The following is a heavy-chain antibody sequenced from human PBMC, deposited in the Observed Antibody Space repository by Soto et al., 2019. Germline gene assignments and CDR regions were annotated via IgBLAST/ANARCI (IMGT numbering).Heavy chain of an antibody. CDR3: AKVRSGRYGYYYYYGMDV. Sequence: SETLSLTCTVPGGSISSYYWSWIRQPPGKGLEWIGYIYYSGSTNYNPSLKSRVTISVDTSKNQFSLKLSSVTAADTAVYYCAKVRSGRYGYYYYYGMDVWGQGTTVTVSS. J-gene: IGHJ6*02. CDR2: IYYSGST. CDR1: GGSISSYY. D-gene: IGHD3-10*01. V-gene: IGHV4-59*01.